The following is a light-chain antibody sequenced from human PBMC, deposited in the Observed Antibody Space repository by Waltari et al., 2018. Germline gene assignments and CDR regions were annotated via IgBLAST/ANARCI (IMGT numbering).Light chain of an antibody. CDR1: QSVSSN. CDR3: QQYNNWPPYT. V-gene: IGKV3-15*01. J-gene: IGKJ2*01. CDR2: GAS. Sequence: EIVMTQSPATLSVSPGERVTLSCRASQSVSSNLAWYQQKPGQAPRLLIYGASTSATGIPARFSGSGSGTEFTLTISSLQSEDFAVYYCQQYNNWPPYTFGQGTKVDIK.